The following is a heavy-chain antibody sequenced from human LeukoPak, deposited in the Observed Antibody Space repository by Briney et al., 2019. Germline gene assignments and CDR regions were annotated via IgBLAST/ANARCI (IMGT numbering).Heavy chain of an antibody. CDR3: ARQGGYYYESSASYYFDY. Sequence: GGFLRLSCAASGFTFSSYAMSWVRQAPGKGLEWVSAISGSGGSTYYADSVKGRFTISRDNSKNTLYLQMNSLRAEDTAIYYCARQGGYYYESSASYYFDYWGQGTLVTVSS. V-gene: IGHV3-23*01. D-gene: IGHD3-22*01. CDR1: GFTFSSYA. J-gene: IGHJ4*02. CDR2: ISGSGGST.